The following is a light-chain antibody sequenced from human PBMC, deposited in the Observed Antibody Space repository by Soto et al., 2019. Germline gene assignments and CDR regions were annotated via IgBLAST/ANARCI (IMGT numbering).Light chain of an antibody. CDR3: SSYTSSSTPYV. J-gene: IGLJ1*01. CDR2: DVS. CDR1: SSDVGGYNY. V-gene: IGLV2-14*01. Sequence: QSALTQPASVSGSTGQSITNSCTGTSSDVGGYNYVSWYQQHPGKAPKLMIYDVSNRPSGVSNRFSGSKSGNTASLTISGLQAEDEADYYCSSYTSSSTPYVFGTGTKLTVL.